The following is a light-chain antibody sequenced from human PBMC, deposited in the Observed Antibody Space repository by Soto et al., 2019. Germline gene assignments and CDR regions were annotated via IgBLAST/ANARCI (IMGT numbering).Light chain of an antibody. Sequence: QSALTQPPSASGSPGQSITISCSGTIRDVGAYNLVSWYQQPPGTAPKLIIYEVRNRPSGISSRFSGSRSGNTASLTISGLQSEDEGDYYCSAYTASSTLVFGGGTKLTVL. J-gene: IGLJ3*02. CDR1: IRDVGAYNL. CDR3: SAYTASSTLV. CDR2: EVR. V-gene: IGLV2-14*01.